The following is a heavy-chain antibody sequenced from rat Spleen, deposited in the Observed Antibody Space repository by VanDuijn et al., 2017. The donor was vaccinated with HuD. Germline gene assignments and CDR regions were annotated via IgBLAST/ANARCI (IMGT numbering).Heavy chain of an antibody. Sequence: EVQLVESGGGLVQPGRSMTLSCAASGFTFSNYDMAWVRQAPKKGLEWVASITNDAFRTYYRDSVRGRFTISRDNAKSTLYLQMNSLRSEDTATYYCARLTTMGIDYSDYWGQGVMVTVSS. CDR1: GFTFSNYD. CDR2: ITNDAFRT. CDR3: ARLTTMGIDYSDY. V-gene: IGHV5-22*01. D-gene: IGHD1-7*01. J-gene: IGHJ2*01.